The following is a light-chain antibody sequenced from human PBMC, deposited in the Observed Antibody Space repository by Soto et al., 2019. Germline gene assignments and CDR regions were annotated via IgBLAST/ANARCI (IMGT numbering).Light chain of an antibody. CDR2: DIS. CDR3: KQYSKVPLP. CDR1: EDSIND. J-gene: IGKJ4*01. V-gene: IGKV1-33*01. Sequence: DIQLTQSPSSLSASVGDTVTITCQASEDSINDLNEYQQKPGKAPSLLIYDISKSDAVVPSSFSVIGSATEFTFTITRMQSQDIATYLCKQYSKVPLPVGGETTVDI.